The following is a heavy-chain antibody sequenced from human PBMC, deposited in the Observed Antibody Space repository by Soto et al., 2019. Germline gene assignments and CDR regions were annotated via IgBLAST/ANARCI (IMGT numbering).Heavy chain of an antibody. CDR2: INPHSGGT. CDR1: GYIFTGYY. CDR3: ARGLPHDY. J-gene: IGHJ4*02. D-gene: IGHD2-15*01. V-gene: IGHV1-2*02. Sequence: QVQLVQSGAEVKKPGASVKVSCKASGYIFTGYYMYWVRQAPGQGLEWMGWINPHSGGTYYAQNFQCRVTITRDTSITTAYMELSSLRSDDTAVYYCARGLPHDYWGQGTLVTVSS.